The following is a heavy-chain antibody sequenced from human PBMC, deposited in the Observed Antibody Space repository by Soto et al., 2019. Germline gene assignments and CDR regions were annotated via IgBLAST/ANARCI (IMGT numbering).Heavy chain of an antibody. Sequence: EVQLVESGGGLVQPGGSLRLSCAASGFTFSSYWMHWVRQAPGKGLVWVSRINSDGSTTTYADSVKGRFTISRDNAKNTLYLQMNSLRAEDAAVYYCARSLNSSSTFDPWGQGTLVTVSS. CDR2: INSDGSTT. V-gene: IGHV3-74*01. CDR1: GFTFSSYW. CDR3: ARSLNSSSTFDP. J-gene: IGHJ5*02. D-gene: IGHD6-6*01.